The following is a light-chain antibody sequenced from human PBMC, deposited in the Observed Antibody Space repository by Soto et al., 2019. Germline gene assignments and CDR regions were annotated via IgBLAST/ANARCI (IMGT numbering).Light chain of an antibody. CDR2: DAS. CDR3: QHRYNWPLT. Sequence: EVVLTQSPATLSLSPGEKAILSCRASQDITTYLGWYQQKPGQPPRLLIYDASNRAGGIPARFSGSGSGTDFTLTIDTLESEDFAIYYCQHRYNWPLTFGAGTKVEIK. J-gene: IGKJ4*01. V-gene: IGKV3-11*01. CDR1: QDITTY.